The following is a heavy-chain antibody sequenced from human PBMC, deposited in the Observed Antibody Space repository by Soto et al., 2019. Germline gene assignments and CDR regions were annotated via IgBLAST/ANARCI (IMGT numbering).Heavy chain of an antibody. D-gene: IGHD3-22*01. CDR2: LNPSGGST. J-gene: IGHJ4*02. Sequence: ASVQVSCKPSGYTFTSYDINWVRQAPGQGLEWMGILNPSGGSTNYAPKFQGRVTVTRDTSTSTVHMELSSLKSEDTAVYYCARTGDSSGSYTFAFWGQGTLVTVSS. CDR1: GYTFTSYD. CDR3: ARTGDSSGSYTFAF. V-gene: IGHV1-46*01.